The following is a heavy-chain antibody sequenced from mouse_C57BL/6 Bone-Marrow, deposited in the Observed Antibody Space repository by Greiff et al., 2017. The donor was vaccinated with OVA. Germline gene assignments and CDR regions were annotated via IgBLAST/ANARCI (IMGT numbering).Heavy chain of an antibody. CDR2: INPYNGDT. CDR3: ARGPWFAY. Sequence: EVQLVESGPELVKPGDSVKISCKASGYSFTGYFMNWVMQSHGKSLEWIGRINPYNGDTFYNQKFKGKATLTVDKSSSTAHMELRSLTSEDSAVYYCARGPWFAYWGQGTLVTVSA. J-gene: IGHJ3*01. CDR1: GYSFTGYF. V-gene: IGHV1-20*01.